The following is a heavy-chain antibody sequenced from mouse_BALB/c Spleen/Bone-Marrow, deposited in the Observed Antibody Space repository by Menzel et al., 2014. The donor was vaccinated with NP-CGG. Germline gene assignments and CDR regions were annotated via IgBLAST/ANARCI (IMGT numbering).Heavy chain of an antibody. CDR1: GYAFTNYS. CDR3: ARWDYAMDY. CDR2: INPGSGGT. Sequence: VQLQESGADLVRPGTSVKVSCKASGYAFTNYSIEWVKQRPGQGLEWIGVINPGSGGTNYKEKFKGKATLTADKSSSTVYMQLSNLTSDDSAVYFCARWDYAMDYLGQGTSVTVSS. J-gene: IGHJ4*01. V-gene: IGHV1-54*01.